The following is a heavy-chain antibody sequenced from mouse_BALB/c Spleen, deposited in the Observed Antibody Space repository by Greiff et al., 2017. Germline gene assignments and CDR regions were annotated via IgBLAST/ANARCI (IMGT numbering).Heavy chain of an antibody. D-gene: IGHD1-1*01. CDR2: INPSTGYT. J-gene: IGHJ3*01. CDR3: AGLYYYGSPWFAY. Sequence: QVQLKESGAELAKPGASVKMSCKASGYTFTSYWMHWVKQRPGQGLEWIGYINPSTGYTEYNQKFKDKATLTADKSSSTAYMQLSSLTSEDSAVYYCAGLYYYGSPWFAYWGQGTLVTVSA. CDR1: GYTFTSYW. V-gene: IGHV1-7*01.